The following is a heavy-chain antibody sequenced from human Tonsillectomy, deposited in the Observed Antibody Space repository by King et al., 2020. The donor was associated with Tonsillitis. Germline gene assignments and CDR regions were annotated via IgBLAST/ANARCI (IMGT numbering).Heavy chain of an antibody. D-gene: IGHD2-2*01. J-gene: IGHJ5*02. V-gene: IGHV4-38-2*01. Sequence: QLQESGPGLVKPSETLSLTCAVSGYTISRAYYWGWIRQPPGKGLEWIGTIYRTANMNYSPSLKSRVTISVDTSKNHFSLTLTSVTAADTAMYYCARGPAPMSFDPWGQGTLVTVSS. CDR1: GYTISRAYY. CDR2: IYRTANM. CDR3: ARGPAPMSFDP.